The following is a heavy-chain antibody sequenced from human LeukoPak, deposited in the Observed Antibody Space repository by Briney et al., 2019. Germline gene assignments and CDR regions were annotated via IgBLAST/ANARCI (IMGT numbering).Heavy chain of an antibody. Sequence: GASVKVSCKASGYTFTGYYMHWVRQAPGQGLERMGWINPNSGGTNYAQKFQGRVTMTRDTSISTAYMELSRLRSDDTAVYYCARVTGRYHFVRSWGQGTLVTVSS. CDR2: INPNSGGT. D-gene: IGHD1-14*01. V-gene: IGHV1-2*02. J-gene: IGHJ5*02. CDR1: GYTFTGYY. CDR3: ARVTGRYHFVRS.